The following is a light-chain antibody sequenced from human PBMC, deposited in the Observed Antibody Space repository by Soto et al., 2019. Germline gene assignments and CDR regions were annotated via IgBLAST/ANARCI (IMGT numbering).Light chain of an antibody. CDR2: GAS. CDR1: QIVNSNY. CDR3: QQYSASVLT. V-gene: IGKV3-20*01. J-gene: IGKJ4*01. Sequence: EVVLTQSPGTLSLSPGERATLSCRASQIVNSNYLAWYQQKSGQAPRLLIFGASYRATGIPDRFSGSGSGIDFTLTISGLEPEDFALYCCQQYSASVLTFGGGTRVDI.